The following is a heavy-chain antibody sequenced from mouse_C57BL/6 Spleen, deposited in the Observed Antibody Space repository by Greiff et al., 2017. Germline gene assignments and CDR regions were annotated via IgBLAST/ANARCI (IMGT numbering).Heavy chain of an antibody. J-gene: IGHJ2*01. CDR1: GFTFSDYY. V-gene: IGHV5-16*01. D-gene: IGHD2-4*01. CDR2: INYDGSST. Sequence: EVQLQESEGGLVQPGSSMKLSCTASGFTFSDYYMAWVRQVPEKGLEWVANINYDGSSTYYLDSLKSRFIISRDNAKNILYLQMSSLKSEDTATYYCAREDDYDYYFDYWGQGTTLTVSS. CDR3: AREDDYDYYFDY.